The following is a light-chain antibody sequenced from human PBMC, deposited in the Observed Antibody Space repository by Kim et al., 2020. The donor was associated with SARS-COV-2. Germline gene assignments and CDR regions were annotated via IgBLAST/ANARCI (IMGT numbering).Light chain of an antibody. CDR3: LLYDGGAWV. J-gene: IGLJ3*02. Sequence: PGATVTLPCASSTGAVTSGYYPNWFQQKPGQAPRALIYGTSNKHSWTPARFSGSLLGGKAALTLSGVQPEDEAEYYCLLYDGGAWVFGGGTQLTVL. V-gene: IGLV7-43*01. CDR2: GTS. CDR1: TGAVTSGYY.